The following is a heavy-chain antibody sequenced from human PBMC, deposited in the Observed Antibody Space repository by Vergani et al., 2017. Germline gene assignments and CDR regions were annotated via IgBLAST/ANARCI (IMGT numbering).Heavy chain of an antibody. Sequence: QLQLQESGPGLVKPSETLSLTCTVSGGSISSSSYYWGWIRQPPGKGLEWIGSIYYSGSTYYNPSLKSRVTISVDPSKNQFSLELSSVTAADTAVYYCASAVVVAATRWYFDLWGRGTLVTVSS. CDR3: ASAVVVAATRWYFDL. CDR2: IYYSGST. J-gene: IGHJ2*01. D-gene: IGHD2-15*01. V-gene: IGHV4-39*01. CDR1: GGSISSSSYY.